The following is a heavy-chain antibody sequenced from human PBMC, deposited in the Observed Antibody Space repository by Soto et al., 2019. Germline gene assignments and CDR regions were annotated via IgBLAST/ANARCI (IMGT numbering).Heavy chain of an antibody. J-gene: IGHJ3*02. CDR2: ISANNGNT. Sequence: ASVKVSCKASGYTFTSYGISWVRQAPGQGLEWMGWISANNGNTNYAQKLQGRVTMTTDTSTSTAYMELRSLRSDDTAVYYCARGGQRMTMVVVVIGAFDIWGEGTMATVSS. V-gene: IGHV1-18*04. CDR3: ARGGQRMTMVVVVIGAFDI. D-gene: IGHD3-22*01. CDR1: GYTFTSYG.